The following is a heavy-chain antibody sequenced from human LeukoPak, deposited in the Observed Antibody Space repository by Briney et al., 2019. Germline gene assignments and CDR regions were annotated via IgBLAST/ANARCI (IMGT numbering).Heavy chain of an antibody. Sequence: PSETLSLTCSVSGGSISSYYWSWIRQPPGKGLEWIGYIYYSGSTTYNPSLKSRVTISVDTTTNQFSLKLSSVTAADTAVYYCARDGLSLPPRRFGMDVWGQGTTVIVSS. J-gene: IGHJ6*02. V-gene: IGHV4-59*01. CDR3: ARDGLSLPPRRFGMDV. D-gene: IGHD3-22*01. CDR1: GGSISSYY. CDR2: IYYSGST.